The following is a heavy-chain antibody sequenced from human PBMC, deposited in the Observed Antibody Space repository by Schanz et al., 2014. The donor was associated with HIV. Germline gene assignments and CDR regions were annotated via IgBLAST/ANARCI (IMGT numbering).Heavy chain of an antibody. D-gene: IGHD3-16*01. Sequence: QVQLVDSGGGVVQPGGSLRLSCAASGFSFNDFLMHWVRQPPGKGLEWVAAMWYDESHKGYADSVKGRFTISRDNSKNTLYLQMNSLRAEDTALYYCAKEMVSRYYGDAFNIWGQGTMVTVS. J-gene: IGHJ3*02. CDR1: GFSFNDFL. CDR2: MWYDESHK. CDR3: AKEMVSRYYGDAFNI. V-gene: IGHV3-30*02.